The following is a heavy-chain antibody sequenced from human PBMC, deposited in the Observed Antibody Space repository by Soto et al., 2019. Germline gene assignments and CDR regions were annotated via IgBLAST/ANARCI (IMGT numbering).Heavy chain of an antibody. Sequence: PSETLFLTCTVSGGSLSRCGYFVCWIRLHPGKGLEWIGYIYYSGVTYYNPSLKSRVTISVDTSKNQFSLRLSFVTAAVTAVYYCAREPSIWGQATLVTGSS. CDR3: AREPSI. J-gene: IGHJ1*01. V-gene: IGHV4-31*03. CDR2: IYYSGVT. CDR1: GGSLSRCGYF.